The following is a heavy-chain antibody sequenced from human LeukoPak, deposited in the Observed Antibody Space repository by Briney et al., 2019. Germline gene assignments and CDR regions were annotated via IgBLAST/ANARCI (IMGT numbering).Heavy chain of an antibody. D-gene: IGHD3-22*01. Sequence: PSETLSLTCTVSGGSITSTDYFWGWIRQPPGKGLEWIASIYHSGSTYYNPSLKSRVTISVDTSKNQFSLKLRSVTAADTAVYYCARNTAGYYHDSSGYPNWFDPWGQGTLVTVSS. CDR1: GGSITSTDYF. J-gene: IGHJ5*02. CDR2: IYHSGST. CDR3: ARNTAGYYHDSSGYPNWFDP. V-gene: IGHV4-39*07.